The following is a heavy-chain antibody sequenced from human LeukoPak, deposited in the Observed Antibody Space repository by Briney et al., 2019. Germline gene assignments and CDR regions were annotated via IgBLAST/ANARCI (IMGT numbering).Heavy chain of an antibody. CDR3: ARTWTTVTETWLDP. V-gene: IGHV3-66*01. Sequence: GGSLRLSCAASGFTVSSNYMSWVRQAPGKGLEGVSVIYSGGSTYYADSVKGRFTTSRDNSKNTLYLQMNSLRAEDTGVYYCARTWTTVTETWLDPWGQGSLVTASS. J-gene: IGHJ5*02. D-gene: IGHD4-17*01. CDR1: GFTVSSNY. CDR2: IYSGGST.